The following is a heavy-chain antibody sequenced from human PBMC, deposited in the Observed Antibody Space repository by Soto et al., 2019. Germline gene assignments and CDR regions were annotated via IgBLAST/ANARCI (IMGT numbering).Heavy chain of an antibody. Sequence: QVVLQESGPGLVKPSETLSLTCSVSGRSITSYYWSWVRQPPGKGLEWLGYIYDNGSTSQNPSLKSRVTMSADTSQNQFSLKLTSVTGADTAGYYCARTYDSNGDPNEFDSWGQGILVTVTS. V-gene: IGHV4-4*09. CDR3: ARTYDSNGDPNEFDS. D-gene: IGHD3-22*01. CDR2: IYDNGST. J-gene: IGHJ4*02. CDR1: GRSITSYY.